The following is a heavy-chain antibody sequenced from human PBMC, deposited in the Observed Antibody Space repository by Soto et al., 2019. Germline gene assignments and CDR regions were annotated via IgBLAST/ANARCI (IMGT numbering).Heavy chain of an antibody. Sequence: EVQLVESGGGLVQPGRSLRLSCAASGFTFDDYAMHWVRQAPGKGLEWVSGISWNSANMNYADSMKARFTISRDNAKNSLSLQMNSLREEDTALYYCVKDISGRGSYYYYYGMDVWGQGTTVTVSS. CDR1: GFTFDDYA. J-gene: IGHJ6*02. D-gene: IGHD3-16*01. V-gene: IGHV3-9*01. CDR2: ISWNSANM. CDR3: VKDISGRGSYYYYYGMDV.